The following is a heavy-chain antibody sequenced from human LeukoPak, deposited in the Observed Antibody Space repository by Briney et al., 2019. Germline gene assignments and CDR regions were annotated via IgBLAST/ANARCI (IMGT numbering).Heavy chain of an antibody. CDR3: ARGNSFDV. CDR1: GYTFSNFG. V-gene: IGHV1-18*01. J-gene: IGHJ3*01. Sequence: ASVKVSCKASGYTFSNFGLTWVRQAPGQGLEWMGWISAYNGNTNYAQKLQGRVTMTTDTFTSTAYMELRSLRSDDTAVYYCARGNSFDVWGQGTMVTVSS. D-gene: IGHD5-24*01. CDR2: ISAYNGNT.